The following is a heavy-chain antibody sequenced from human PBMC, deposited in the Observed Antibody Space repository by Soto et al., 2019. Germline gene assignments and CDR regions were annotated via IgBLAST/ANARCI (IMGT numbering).Heavy chain of an antibody. D-gene: IGHD1-1*01. V-gene: IGHV1-18*01. CDR1: GYTFASYG. CDR3: ARTDNWNHRSAFDL. J-gene: IGHJ3*01. CDR2: ISAYNGNT. Sequence: QVQLVQSGAEVKKPGASVKVSCKASGYTFASYGISWVRQAPGQGLEWMGWISAYNGNTKYTQKRQGSVTMTTDIETSTAYMELRSLRSDDTAVYYCARTDNWNHRSAFDLWGQGTMVTVSS.